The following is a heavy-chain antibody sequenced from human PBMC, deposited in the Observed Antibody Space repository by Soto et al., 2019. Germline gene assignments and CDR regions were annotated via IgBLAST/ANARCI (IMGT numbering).Heavy chain of an antibody. Sequence: GGSLRLSCAASGFTFSSYGMHWVRQAPGKGLEWVAVIWYDGSNKYYADSVKGRFTISRDNSKNTLYLQMNSLRAEDTAVYYCARAEYSGSYFDYWGHGTLVTVSS. J-gene: IGHJ4*01. D-gene: IGHD1-26*01. V-gene: IGHV3-33*01. CDR2: IWYDGSNK. CDR3: ARAEYSGSYFDY. CDR1: GFTFSSYG.